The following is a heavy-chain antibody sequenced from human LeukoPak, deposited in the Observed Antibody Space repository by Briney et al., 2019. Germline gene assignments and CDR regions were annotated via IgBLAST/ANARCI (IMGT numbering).Heavy chain of an antibody. D-gene: IGHD1-26*01. CDR2: ISYTGTYI. Sequence: PGGSLRLSCAASAFSLNAYNMNWVHQAPGKGLEWVSSISYTGTYIYYADSVKGRFTISRDNAQNSLYLQMNSLRAEGTAIYYCVRDRGTYRPIDYWGQGTLVTVSS. J-gene: IGHJ4*02. V-gene: IGHV3-21*04. CDR3: VRDRGTYRPIDY. CDR1: AFSLNAYN.